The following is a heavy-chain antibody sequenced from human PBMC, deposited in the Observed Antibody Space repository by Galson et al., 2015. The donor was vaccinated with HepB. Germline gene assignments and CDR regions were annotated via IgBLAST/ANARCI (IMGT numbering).Heavy chain of an antibody. CDR3: ARDLDIVLLPYTFDF. V-gene: IGHV3-48*02. J-gene: IGHJ4*02. CDR1: GFTFSTSN. CDR2: ISSSSTTI. Sequence: SLRLSCAASGFTFSTSNMNWVRQAPGKGLEWLSYISSSSTTIYYADSVKGRFTISRDNSKNSLYLQMNSLRDEDTAVYYCARDLDIVLLPYTFDFWGQGTQVTVSS. D-gene: IGHD2-8*02.